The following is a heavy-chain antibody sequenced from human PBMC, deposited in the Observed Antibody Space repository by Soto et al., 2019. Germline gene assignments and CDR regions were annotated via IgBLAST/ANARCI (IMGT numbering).Heavy chain of an antibody. Sequence: QVQLVQSGAEVKKLGASVKVSCKASGYTFTTYGISWVRQAPGQGLEWMGWISTYNGNINSAQKFQGRVTMTTDTSTTTAHMDLRSLRSDDTAVYYCARDLWGYSNTPASYYWGQGTLFTFSS. J-gene: IGHJ4*02. V-gene: IGHV1-18*01. CDR1: GYTFTTYG. CDR3: ARDLWGYSNTPASYY. D-gene: IGHD5-12*01. CDR2: ISTYNGNI.